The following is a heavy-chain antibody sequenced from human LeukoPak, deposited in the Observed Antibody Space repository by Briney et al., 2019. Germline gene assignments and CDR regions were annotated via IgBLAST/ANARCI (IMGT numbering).Heavy chain of an antibody. Sequence: ASVKVSCKASGYTFTNYYLHWVRQAPGQGLEWMGWISGYNGNTNYAQKLQGRVTMTTDTSTSTAYMELRSLRSDDTAVYYCAREGYSSSWNYFDYWGQGALVTVSS. CDR1: GYTFTNYY. J-gene: IGHJ4*02. CDR2: ISGYNGNT. D-gene: IGHD6-13*01. CDR3: AREGYSSSWNYFDY. V-gene: IGHV1-18*04.